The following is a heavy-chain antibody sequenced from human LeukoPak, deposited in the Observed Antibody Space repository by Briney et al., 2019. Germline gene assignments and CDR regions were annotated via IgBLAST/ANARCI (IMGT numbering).Heavy chain of an antibody. CDR1: GGSISSYY. CDR2: IYYSGST. V-gene: IGHV4-59*01. D-gene: IGHD4-11*01. Sequence: SETLSLTCNVSGGSISSYYWSWIRQPPGKGLEWIGYIYYSGSTNYNPSLKSRVTISVDTSKNQFSLKLSSVTAADTAVYYCASYSNYVGWFDPWGQGTLVTVSS. CDR3: ASYSNYVGWFDP. J-gene: IGHJ5*02.